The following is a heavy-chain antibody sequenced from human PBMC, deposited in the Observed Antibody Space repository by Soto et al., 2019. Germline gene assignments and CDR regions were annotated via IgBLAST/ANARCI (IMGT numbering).Heavy chain of an antibody. CDR3: ATLGTPATGLYFFDY. Sequence: QVQLQESGPGLVKPSQTLSLTCTVSGGSISSGNYYWNWIRQPPGKGLEWIGFISYSGSTYYSTSLKSRVTISVDPSKSQFSLNLSFVTAADTAVYYCATLGTPATGLYFFDYWGQGSLVTVSS. D-gene: IGHD2-15*01. J-gene: IGHJ4*02. CDR1: GGSISSGNYY. V-gene: IGHV4-30-4*01. CDR2: ISYSGST.